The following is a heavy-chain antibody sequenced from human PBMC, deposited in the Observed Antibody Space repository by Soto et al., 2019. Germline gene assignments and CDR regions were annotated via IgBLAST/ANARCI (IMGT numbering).Heavy chain of an antibody. CDR1: GGSISSGGYS. V-gene: IGHV4-30-2*01. J-gene: IGHJ4*02. Sequence: QQQLQESGSGLVKPSQTISLTCADYGGSISSGGYSWSWIRQPPGKGLEWIGYIYHSGSTYYNPSLKSRVTISVDRSKNQFSLKLSSVNAADTAVYYCAGGIAARPLGYWGQGTLVTVSS. D-gene: IGHD6-6*01. CDR2: IYHSGST. CDR3: AGGIAARPLGY.